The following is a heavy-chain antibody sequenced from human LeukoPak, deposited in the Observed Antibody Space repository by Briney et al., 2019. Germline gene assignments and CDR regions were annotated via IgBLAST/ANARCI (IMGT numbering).Heavy chain of an antibody. Sequence: SVKVSCKASGGTFSSYTISWVRQAPGQGLEWMGRIIPILGIANYAQKFQGRVTITADKSTSTAYMELSSLRSEDTAVYYCARGHCSGGSCYYFDYWGQGTLVTVSS. J-gene: IGHJ4*02. D-gene: IGHD2-15*01. V-gene: IGHV1-69*02. CDR2: IIPILGIA. CDR1: GGTFSSYT. CDR3: ARGHCSGGSCYYFDY.